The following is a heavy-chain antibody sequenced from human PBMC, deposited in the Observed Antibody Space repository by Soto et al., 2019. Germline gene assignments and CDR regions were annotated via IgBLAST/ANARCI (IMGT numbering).Heavy chain of an antibody. CDR1: GFTFSSYG. D-gene: IGHD3-16*02. CDR2: ISYDGSDK. V-gene: IGHV3-30*18. J-gene: IGHJ4*02. Sequence: QVQLVESGGGVVQPGRSLRLSCAASGFTFSSYGMHWVRQAPGKGLEWVAVISYDGSDKYYAHSVKGRFTISRDNSKNTLNLQMNSLRADDAAVYYCAKALGELSPESYDYWGQGTLITVSS. CDR3: AKALGELSPESYDY.